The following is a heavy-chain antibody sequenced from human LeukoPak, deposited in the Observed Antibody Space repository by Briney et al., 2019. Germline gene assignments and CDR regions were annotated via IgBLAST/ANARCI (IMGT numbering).Heavy chain of an antibody. CDR1: GFIFINYW. CDR2: IKQDGSEK. Sequence: GGSLRLSCAASGFIFINYWMSWVRQAPGKGLEWVANIKQDGSEKYYVDSVKDRFTISRDNAKNSLYLQMNSLGAEDAAVYYCTRENWYIDYWGQGNLVTVSS. CDR3: TRENWYIDY. J-gene: IGHJ4*02. V-gene: IGHV3-7*01.